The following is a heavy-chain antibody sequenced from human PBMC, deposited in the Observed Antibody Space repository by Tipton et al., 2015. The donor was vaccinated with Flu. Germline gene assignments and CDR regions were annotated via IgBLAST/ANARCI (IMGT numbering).Heavy chain of an antibody. V-gene: IGHV4-34*01. Sequence: TLSLTCAVYGGSFSGYYWSWIRQPPGKGLEWIEEINHSGSTNYNPSLKSRVTISVDTSKNQFSLKLSSVTAADTAVYYCARRDKTRTRGYFQHWGQGTLVTVSS. CDR2: INHSGST. CDR3: ARRDKTRTRGYFQH. CDR1: GGSFSGYY. D-gene: IGHD2-2*01. J-gene: IGHJ1*01.